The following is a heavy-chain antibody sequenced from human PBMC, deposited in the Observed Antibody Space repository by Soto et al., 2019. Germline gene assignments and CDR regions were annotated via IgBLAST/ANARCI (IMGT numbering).Heavy chain of an antibody. Sequence: QVQLVESGGGVVQPGRSLRLSCAASGFTFSSYAMHWVRQAPGKGLEWVAVISYDGSNKYYADSVKGRFTISRDNSKNTLYLQMNSLRAEDTAVYYCERVPGQGPPYWGQGPLVTVSS. V-gene: IGHV3-30-3*01. CDR2: ISYDGSNK. CDR3: ERVPGQGPPY. CDR1: GFTFSSYA. J-gene: IGHJ4*02.